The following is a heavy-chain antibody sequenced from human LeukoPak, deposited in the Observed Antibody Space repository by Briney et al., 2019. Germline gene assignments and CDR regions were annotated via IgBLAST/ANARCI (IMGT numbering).Heavy chain of an antibody. CDR2: INHSGST. J-gene: IGHJ4*02. CDR3: ARGEPGIRIDY. CDR1: GGSFSGYY. V-gene: IGHV4-34*01. Sequence: SETLSLTCAVYGGSFSGYYWSWIRQPPGKGLEWIGEINHSGSTNYNPSLKSRVTISVDTSKNQFSLKLSSVTAADTAVYYCARGEPGIRIDYWGQGTLVTVSS. D-gene: IGHD6-13*01.